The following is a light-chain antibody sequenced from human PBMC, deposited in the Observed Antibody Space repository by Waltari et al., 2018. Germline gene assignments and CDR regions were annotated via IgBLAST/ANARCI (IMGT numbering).Light chain of an antibody. J-gene: IGLJ3*02. Sequence: QLVLTQSPSASASLGASVKLTCTLSSGHSSNVLAWLHHRPEKGPRYLMKVNSDGSHSKGDEIPDRFSGSSSGAERYLTISSLQSEDEGDYYCQTGGHGTWVFGGGTKLTVL. CDR2: VNSDGSH. V-gene: IGLV4-69*01. CDR1: SGHSSNV. CDR3: QTGGHGTWV.